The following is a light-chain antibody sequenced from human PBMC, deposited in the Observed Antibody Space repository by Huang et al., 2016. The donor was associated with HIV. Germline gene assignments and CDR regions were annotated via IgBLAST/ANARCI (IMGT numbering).Light chain of an antibody. J-gene: IGKJ4*01. CDR1: RSVSTN. CDR2: GSS. CDR3: HQYNNWLLS. V-gene: IGKV3-15*01. Sequence: EIVMTQSPGTLSVSPGKRVTLACRANRSVSTNLAWYQQGPGQAPRLLVYGSSTRAPGIPARVSGSGSGTDFSLTISSLQSEDFAVYYCHQYNNWLLSFGGGTRVDI.